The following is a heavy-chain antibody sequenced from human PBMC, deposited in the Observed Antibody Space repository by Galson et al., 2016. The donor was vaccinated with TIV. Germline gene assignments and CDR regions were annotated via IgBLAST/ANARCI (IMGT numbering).Heavy chain of an antibody. CDR1: GFTFSDYA. CDR3: ATLPYSSPSDWFGP. D-gene: IGHD6-6*01. Sequence: LRLSCAASGFTFSDYAMNWVRQAPGKGLEWVSVIVGGGYSTHYADSVEGRFTISRDNSNNMVYLQMNSLRAEDTAIYYCATLPYSSPSDWFGPWGQGTLVTVSS. CDR2: IVGGGYST. J-gene: IGHJ5*02. V-gene: IGHV3-23*01.